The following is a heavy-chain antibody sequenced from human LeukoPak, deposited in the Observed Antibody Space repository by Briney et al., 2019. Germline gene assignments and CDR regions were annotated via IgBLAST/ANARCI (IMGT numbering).Heavy chain of an antibody. CDR2: IYSDGST. V-gene: IGHV3-53*01. D-gene: IGHD1-26*01. Sequence: GGSLRLSCAASGFTVSTNYMSWVRQAPGKKLEWVSDIYSDGSTFYADSVKGRFTISRDNAKNSLYLQMNSLRAEDTAVYYCARAYSGSPPFDYWGQGTLVTVSS. CDR1: GFTVSTNY. J-gene: IGHJ4*02. CDR3: ARAYSGSPPFDY.